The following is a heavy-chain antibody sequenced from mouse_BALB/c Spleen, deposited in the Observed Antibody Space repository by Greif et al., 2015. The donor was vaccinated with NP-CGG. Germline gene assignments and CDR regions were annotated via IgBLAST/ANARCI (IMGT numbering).Heavy chain of an antibody. CDR3: ASHYYGSSYYFDY. D-gene: IGHD1-1*01. V-gene: IGHV5-12-1*01. CDR1: GFAFSSYD. J-gene: IGHJ2*01. CDR2: ISSGGGST. Sequence: EVKVVESGGGLVKPGGSLKLSCAASGFAFSSYDMSWVRQTPEKRLELVAYISSGGGSTYYPDTVKGRFTISRDNAKNTLYLQMSSLKSEDTAMYYCASHYYGSSYYFDYWGQGTTLTVSS.